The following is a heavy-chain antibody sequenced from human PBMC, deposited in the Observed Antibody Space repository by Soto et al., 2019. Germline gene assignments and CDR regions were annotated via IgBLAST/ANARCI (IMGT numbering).Heavy chain of an antibody. CDR2: ISSSSSYI. CDR3: ARDSSSWYEGYPRYYYYMDV. D-gene: IGHD6-13*01. J-gene: IGHJ6*03. CDR1: GFTFSSYS. Sequence: GGSLRLSCAASGFTFSSYSMNWVRQAPGKGLEWVSSISSSSSYIYYADSVKGRFTISRDNAKNSLYLQMNSLRAEDTAVYYCARDSSSWYEGYPRYYYYMDVWGKGTTVTVSS. V-gene: IGHV3-21*01.